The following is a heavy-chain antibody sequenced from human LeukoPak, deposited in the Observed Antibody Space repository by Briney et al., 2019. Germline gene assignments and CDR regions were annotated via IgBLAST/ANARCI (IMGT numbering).Heavy chain of an antibody. CDR3: ARAVGVGRYFDWLAFDY. V-gene: IGHV3-74*01. CDR2: IKTDGSTT. Sequence: PGGSLRLSCAGSGFIFSGYWMPWVRQAPGKGLVWVSRIKTDGSTTYYADSVKGRFTVSRDNAKNTPYLQMNSLRAEDTALYHCARAVGVGRYFDWLAFDYWGQGTLVTVSS. D-gene: IGHD3-9*01. CDR1: GFIFSGYW. J-gene: IGHJ4*02.